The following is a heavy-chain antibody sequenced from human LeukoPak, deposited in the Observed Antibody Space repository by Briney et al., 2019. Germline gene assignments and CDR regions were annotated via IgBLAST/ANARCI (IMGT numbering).Heavy chain of an antibody. V-gene: IGHV4-34*01. CDR3: ARGSWLSTVLDY. Sequence: SETLSLTCAVYGGSFSGYYWSWIRQPPGKGLGWIGEINHSGSTNYNPSLKSRVTISVDTSKNQFSLKMSSVTAADTAVFYCARGSWLSTVLDYWGQGTLVTVSS. CDR1: GGSFSGYY. CDR2: INHSGST. D-gene: IGHD4-11*01. J-gene: IGHJ4*02.